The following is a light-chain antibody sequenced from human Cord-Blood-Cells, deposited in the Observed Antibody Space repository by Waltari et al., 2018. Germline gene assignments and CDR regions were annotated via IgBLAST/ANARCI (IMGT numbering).Light chain of an antibody. Sequence: EIVLTQSPATLSLSPGERATLSCRASQSVSSYLAWYQQKPGQAPRLLIYDASNRATGIPARFSGSASGTDFTLTISSLEPEDFTVYYCQQRSNWPTFGQGTKVEI. J-gene: IGKJ1*01. CDR1: QSVSSY. CDR3: QQRSNWPT. V-gene: IGKV3-11*01. CDR2: DAS.